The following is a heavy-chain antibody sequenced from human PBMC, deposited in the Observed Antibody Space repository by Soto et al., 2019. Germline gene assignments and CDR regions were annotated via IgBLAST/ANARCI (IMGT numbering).Heavy chain of an antibody. CDR3: TRDTTGPHDH. D-gene: IGHD3-9*01. CDR1: GFTLSRYW. CDR2: INPDGSTT. J-gene: IGHJ4*02. Sequence: GGSLRLSCAASGFTLSRYWVHWVRQVPGKGLVWVSRINPDGSTTNYADSVKGRFTVSRDNAKNTVYLHMNSLRAEDTAVYYRTRDTTGPHDHWGQGTLVTVSS. V-gene: IGHV3-74*01.